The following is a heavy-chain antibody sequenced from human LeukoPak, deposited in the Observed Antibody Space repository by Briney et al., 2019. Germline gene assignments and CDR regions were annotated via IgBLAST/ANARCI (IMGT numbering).Heavy chain of an antibody. CDR1: GGSFSGYY. J-gene: IGHJ4*02. V-gene: IGHV4-34*01. Sequence: SETLSLTCAVYGGSFSGYYWSWIRQPPGKGLEWIGEINHSGSTNYNPSLKSRVTISVDTSKNQFSLKPSSVTAADTAVYYCARGPYYYGSGSPIDYWGQGTLVTVSS. CDR3: ARGPYYYGSGSPIDY. D-gene: IGHD3-10*01. CDR2: INHSGST.